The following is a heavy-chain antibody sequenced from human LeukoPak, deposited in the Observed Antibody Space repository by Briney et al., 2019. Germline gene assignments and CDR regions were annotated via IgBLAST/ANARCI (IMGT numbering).Heavy chain of an antibody. J-gene: IGHJ4*02. CDR1: GFTFSSYE. CDR3: AKDSKRWKTYYYEAGSYYFDY. V-gene: IGHV3-48*03. D-gene: IGHD3-10*01. CDR2: ISSSGSTI. Sequence: PGGSLRLSCAASGFTFSSYEMNWVRQAPGKGLEWVSYISSSGSTIYYADSVKGRFTISRDNSKNTLYLQMNSLRPEDTAVYYCAKDSKRWKTYYYEAGSYYFDYWGQGTRVTVSS.